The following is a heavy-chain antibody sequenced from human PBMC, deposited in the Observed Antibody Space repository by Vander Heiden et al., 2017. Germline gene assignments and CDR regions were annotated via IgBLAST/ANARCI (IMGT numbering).Heavy chain of an antibody. V-gene: IGHV3-11*01. CDR2: ISSSVGSI. J-gene: IGHJ4*02. D-gene: IGHD5-18*01. Sequence: QVQLVESGGGLVKPGGSLRLSCAASGFTFSDYYMSWIRQAPGKGLEWFSFISSSVGSIYYSDSVKGRFTISRDNAKNSLFLQMNSLRDEDTAVYYCARDGGVSYGLYYFDYWGRGTLVTVSS. CDR1: GFTFSDYY. CDR3: ARDGGVSYGLYYFDY.